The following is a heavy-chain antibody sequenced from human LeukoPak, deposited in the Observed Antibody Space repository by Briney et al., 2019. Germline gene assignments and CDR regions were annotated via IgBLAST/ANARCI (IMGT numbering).Heavy chain of an antibody. CDR2: IYPGDSDT. Sequence: GESLKISCKGSGYSFATYWIGWVRQMPGKGLEWMGIIYPGDSDTRYSPSFQGQVTISADKSINTTCLQWSSLKASDTAMYYCARSLTGTLDYWGQGTLVTVSS. V-gene: IGHV5-51*01. D-gene: IGHD7-27*01. CDR1: GYSFATYW. J-gene: IGHJ4*02. CDR3: ARSLTGTLDY.